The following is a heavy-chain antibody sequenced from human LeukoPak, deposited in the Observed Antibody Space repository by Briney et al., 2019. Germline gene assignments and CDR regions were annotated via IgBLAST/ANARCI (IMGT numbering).Heavy chain of an antibody. CDR3: ARDGAGSSLYMDV. J-gene: IGHJ6*03. V-gene: IGHV3-21*01. D-gene: IGHD6-6*01. CDR1: GFTFSNAW. Sequence: PGGSLRLSCAASGFTFSNAWMSWVRQAPGKGLEWVSSIKSSSSYIYYADSVKGRFTISRDNAKNSLYLQMNSLRAEDTAVYYCARDGAGSSLYMDVWGKGTTVTVSS. CDR2: IKSSSSYI.